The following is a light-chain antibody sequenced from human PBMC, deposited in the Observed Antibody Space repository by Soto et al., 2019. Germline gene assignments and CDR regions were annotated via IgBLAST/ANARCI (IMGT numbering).Light chain of an antibody. J-gene: IGLJ1*01. V-gene: IGLV1-44*01. CDR3: ATWNDGVFV. CDR1: TSNIGGST. Sequence: QSVLTQPSSASGTPGQRVTISCSGSTSNIGGSTVSWYQRFPGAAPKLLIYGNTQRPLGVPVRFSASKSDTSASLAISGLQSEDEADYYCATWNDGVFVFGIGTKVTVL. CDR2: GNT.